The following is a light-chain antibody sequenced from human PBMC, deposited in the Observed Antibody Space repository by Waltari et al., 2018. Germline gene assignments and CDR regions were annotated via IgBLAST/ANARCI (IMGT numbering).Light chain of an antibody. V-gene: IGLV3-1*01. CDR1: QLREKN. J-gene: IGLJ2*01. CDR2: QGN. Sequence: SYELTQPPSVSVSPGQTATITRSADQLREKNPCWYQKRPGQSPVLLLYQGNKRPSGTPDRFSGSNSGNTVTLTITGALAVDEADYYCQAWVSNTAVVFGGGTKLTVL. CDR3: QAWVSNTAVV.